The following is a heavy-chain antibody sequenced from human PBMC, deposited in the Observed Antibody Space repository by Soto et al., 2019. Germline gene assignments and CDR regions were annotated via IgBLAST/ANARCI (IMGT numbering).Heavy chain of an antibody. CDR2: IYYSGST. CDR1: CGSISSSSYY. CDR3: AYSTGWYRHDV. Sequence: PSETLSLTCTVSCGSISSSSYYWGWIRQPPGKGLEWIGSIYYSGSTYYNPSLKSRVTLSVDTSQNQFSLNLTSVTAADTAIYYCAYSTGWYRHDVWGQGTSVTVSS. D-gene: IGHD6-19*01. J-gene: IGHJ3*01. V-gene: IGHV4-39*07.